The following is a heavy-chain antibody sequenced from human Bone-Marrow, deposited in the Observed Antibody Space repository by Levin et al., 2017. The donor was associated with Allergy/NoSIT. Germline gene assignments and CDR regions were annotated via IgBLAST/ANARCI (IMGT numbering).Heavy chain of an antibody. CDR3: ARDPRARTSDY. CDR1: GFTFSTYW. Sequence: PGGSLRLSCAASGFTFSTYWMSWLRQAPGKGLEWVGNIKADGTETHYVDSVKGRFTISRDNAKNSLYMQMSSLRAEDTAVYYCARDPRARTSDYWGQGTLVSVSS. V-gene: IGHV3-7*01. J-gene: IGHJ4*02. CDR2: IKADGTET.